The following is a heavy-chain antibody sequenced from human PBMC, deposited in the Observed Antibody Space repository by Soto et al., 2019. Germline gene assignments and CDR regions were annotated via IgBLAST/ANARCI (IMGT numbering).Heavy chain of an antibody. J-gene: IGHJ5*02. CDR3: ARGGATGTMRAQNWFDP. V-gene: IGHV3-30-3*01. CDR2: ISYDGSNK. D-gene: IGHD1-7*01. Sequence: ESGGGVVQPGRSLRLSCAASGFTFSSYAMHWVRQAPGKGLEWVAVISYDGSNKYYADSVKGRFTISRDNSKNTLYLQMNSLRAEDTAVYYCARGGATGTMRAQNWFDPWGQGTLVTVSS. CDR1: GFTFSSYA.